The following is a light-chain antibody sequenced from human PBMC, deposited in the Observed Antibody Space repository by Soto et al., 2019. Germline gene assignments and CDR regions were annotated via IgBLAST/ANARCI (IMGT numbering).Light chain of an antibody. Sequence: EIVLTQSPDTLSLSPGERATLSCSASQSVRSSYLAWYQQKPGQAPRLLIYGASTRATAIPDRISGSVSGTDFTLTISRLEPEDFAVYYCQQYVYLPITFGGGTKVEIK. CDR1: QSVRSSY. V-gene: IGKV3-20*01. CDR2: GAS. J-gene: IGKJ4*01. CDR3: QQYVYLPIT.